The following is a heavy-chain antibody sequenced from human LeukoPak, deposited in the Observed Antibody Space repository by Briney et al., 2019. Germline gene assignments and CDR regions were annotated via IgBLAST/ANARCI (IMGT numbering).Heavy chain of an antibody. J-gene: IGHJ5*02. CDR3: ARRDCDTIKCRGSNWFDP. CDR2: ISGSGSII. V-gene: IGHV3-23*01. D-gene: IGHD3-22*01. Sequence: GGSLRLSCAASGFTFSSYAMSWVRQAPGKGLEWVSAISGSGSIIYYADSVKGRFTISRDNAKNSLYLQMNSLRAEDTAVYYCARRDCDTIKCRGSNWFDPWGQGTLVSVSS. CDR1: GFTFSSYA.